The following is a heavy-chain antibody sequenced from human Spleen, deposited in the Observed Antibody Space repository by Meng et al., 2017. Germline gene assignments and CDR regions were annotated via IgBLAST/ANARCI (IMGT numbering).Heavy chain of an antibody. Sequence: GESLKISCVASGFTFSAYWMSWVRQAPGKGLEWVANINQDGREKYYVDSVKGRFTISRDNAKNSLYLQMNSLRAEDTALYYCAKGKIAVAGDYFDYWGQGTLVTVSS. D-gene: IGHD6-19*01. CDR1: GFTFSAYW. CDR3: AKGKIAVAGDYFDY. CDR2: INQDGREK. V-gene: IGHV3-7*03. J-gene: IGHJ4*02.